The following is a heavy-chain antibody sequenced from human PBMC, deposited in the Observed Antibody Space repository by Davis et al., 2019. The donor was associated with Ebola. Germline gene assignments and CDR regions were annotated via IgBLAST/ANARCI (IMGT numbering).Heavy chain of an antibody. D-gene: IGHD3-9*01. Sequence: ASVKVSCKASGYTFTSYDINWVRQATGQGLEWMGWMDPNSGNTGYAQKFQGRVTMTRNTSISTVYMELSSLRYEDTAVYYCSTLDILTAYVPYAMDVWGQGTTVTVS. CDR2: MDPNSGNT. CDR3: STLDILTAYVPYAMDV. V-gene: IGHV1-8*01. CDR1: GYTFTSYD. J-gene: IGHJ6*02.